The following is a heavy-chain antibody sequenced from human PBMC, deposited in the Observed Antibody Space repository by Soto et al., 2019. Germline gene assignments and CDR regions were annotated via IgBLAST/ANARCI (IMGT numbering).Heavy chain of an antibody. CDR2: INAGNGNT. D-gene: IGHD3-22*01. Sequence: ASVKVSCKASGYTFTSYAMHWVRQAPGQRLEWMGWINAGNGNTKYSQKFQGRVTITRDTSASTAYMELSSLRSEDTAVYYCASRGLGGGYYPYAFDIWGQGTMVTVSS. CDR1: GYTFTSYA. CDR3: ASRGLGGGYYPYAFDI. J-gene: IGHJ3*02. V-gene: IGHV1-3*01.